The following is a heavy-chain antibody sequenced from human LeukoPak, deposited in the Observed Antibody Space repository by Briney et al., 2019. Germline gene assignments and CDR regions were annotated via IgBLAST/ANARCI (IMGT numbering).Heavy chain of an antibody. V-gene: IGHV3-33*06. Sequence: PGRSLRLSCAASGFTFSSYGMYWVRQAPGKGLEWVAVIWFDGGNKYFADSVKGRFTISRDNSKNTLYLQMNSLRAEDTAVYYCAKDHGGGGYCSGGSCYYFDYWGQGTLVTVSS. CDR1: GFTFSSYG. J-gene: IGHJ4*02. CDR2: IWFDGGNK. CDR3: AKDHGGGGYCSGGSCYYFDY. D-gene: IGHD2-15*01.